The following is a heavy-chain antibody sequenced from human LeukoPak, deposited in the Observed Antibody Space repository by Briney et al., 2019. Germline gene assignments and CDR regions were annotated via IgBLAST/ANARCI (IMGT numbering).Heavy chain of an antibody. D-gene: IGHD6-13*01. J-gene: IGHJ6*03. CDR3: ARGAGNHYYYYMDV. CDR2: IYHSGST. CDR1: GYSISSGYY. V-gene: IGHV4-38-2*02. Sequence: PSETLSLTCTVSGYSISSGYYWGWIRQPPGKGLEWTGSIYHSGSTYYNPSLKSRVTMSVDTSKNQFSLKLSSVTAADTAVYYCARGAGNHYYYYMDVWGKGTTVTISS.